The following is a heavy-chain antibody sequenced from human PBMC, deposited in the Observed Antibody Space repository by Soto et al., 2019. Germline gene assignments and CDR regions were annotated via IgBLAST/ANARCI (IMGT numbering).Heavy chain of an antibody. J-gene: IGHJ4*02. CDR3: ARGARNYYYFDY. V-gene: IGHV3-74*01. CDR2: IKSDESTT. Sequence: EVQLVESGGGLVQPGGSLRLSCAASGFMFSDYWIHWVRQAPGKGLVWVSRIKSDESTTNYADSVWGRLTISRDNAKNTVYLQMNSLRAEDTAVYYCARGARNYYYFDYWGQGTLVTVSS. CDR1: GFMFSDYW. D-gene: IGHD3-10*01.